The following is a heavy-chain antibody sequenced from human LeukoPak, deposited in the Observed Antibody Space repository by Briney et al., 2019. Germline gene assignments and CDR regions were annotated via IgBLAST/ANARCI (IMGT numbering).Heavy chain of an antibody. J-gene: IGHJ4*02. CDR1: GFTFSSYA. CDR3: ARDAYSSGWYGNFDY. Sequence: GGSLRLSCAASGFTFSSYAMHWVRQAPGKGLEWVAVISNDGNNKYYADSVKGRFTISRDNSKNTLDLQMNSLRVEDTALYYCARDAYSSGWYGNFDYWGQGTLVTVPS. D-gene: IGHD6-19*01. CDR2: ISNDGNNK. V-gene: IGHV3-30*04.